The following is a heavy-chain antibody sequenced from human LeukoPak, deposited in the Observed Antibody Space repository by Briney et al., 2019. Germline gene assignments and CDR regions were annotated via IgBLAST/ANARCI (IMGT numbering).Heavy chain of an antibody. CDR2: INEDGSEK. J-gene: IGHJ6*03. CDR1: GFTFRRYW. CDR3: YMDV. V-gene: IGHV3-7*01. Sequence: GGSLRLSCAASGFTFRRYWMTWLRQAPGKGLEWVANINEDGSEKDYVDSVKGRFTMSRDNAKNSLFLEMNSLRAEDTAVYCFYMDVWGNGTTVTVSS.